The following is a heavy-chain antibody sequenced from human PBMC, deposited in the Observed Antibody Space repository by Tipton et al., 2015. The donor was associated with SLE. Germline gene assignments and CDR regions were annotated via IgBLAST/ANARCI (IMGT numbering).Heavy chain of an antibody. J-gene: IGHJ4*02. CDR2: VYGGGGT. Sequence: SLRLSCAASGFTFSNSAMSWVRQAPGKGLEWVSVVYGGGGTYYADSVKGRFTISRDNSKNTLYLQMNSLRAEDTAVYYCAKVRGSSSYWGQGILVTVSS. CDR3: AKVRGSSSY. CDR1: GFTFSNSA. D-gene: IGHD6-13*01. V-gene: IGHV3-23*03.